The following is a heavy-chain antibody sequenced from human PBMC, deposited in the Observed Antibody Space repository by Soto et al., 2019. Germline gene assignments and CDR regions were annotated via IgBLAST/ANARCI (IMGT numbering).Heavy chain of an antibody. V-gene: IGHV1-3*01. CDR2: INAGNGNT. CDR1: GYTFTSYA. D-gene: IGHD6-13*01. J-gene: IGHJ6*02. CDR3: ASLIAAAGPPHSPRYYYGMDV. Sequence: ASVKVSCKASGYTFTSYAMHWVRQAPGQRLEWMGWINAGNGNTKYSQKFQGRVTITRDTSASTAYMELSSLRSEDTAVYYCASLIAAAGPPHSPRYYYGMDVWGQGTMVTVSS.